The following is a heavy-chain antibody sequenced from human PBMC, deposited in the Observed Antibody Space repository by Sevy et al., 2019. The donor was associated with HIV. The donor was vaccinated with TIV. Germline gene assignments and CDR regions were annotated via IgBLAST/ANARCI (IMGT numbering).Heavy chain of an antibody. J-gene: IGHJ6*02. Sequence: ASVKVSCKASGYTFTAYYIHWVRQAPGQGLEWMGRIHPKRGVTNYAQKFQGRVTMTRDTSMSTAYMELTRLTSDDTAAYFCAREESGDSSAYYYFYYGMDAWGQGTTVTVSS. CDR3: AREESGDSSAYYYFYYGMDA. CDR1: GYTFTAYY. D-gene: IGHD3-22*01. CDR2: IHPKRGVT. V-gene: IGHV1-2*06.